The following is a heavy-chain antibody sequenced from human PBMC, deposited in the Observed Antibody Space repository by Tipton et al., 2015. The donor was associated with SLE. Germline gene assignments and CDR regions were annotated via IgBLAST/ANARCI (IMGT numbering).Heavy chain of an antibody. CDR1: GFTFDKYA. Sequence: SLRLSCAASGFTFDKYAMHWVRQAPGKGLEWVSGISWNSGTIGYADSVKGRFTISRDNAKNSLYLQINSLRAEDMALYYCAKGLAAAATRFGMDVWGQGTTVTVSS. CDR2: ISWNSGTI. V-gene: IGHV3-9*03. D-gene: IGHD6-13*01. CDR3: AKGLAAAATRFGMDV. J-gene: IGHJ6*02.